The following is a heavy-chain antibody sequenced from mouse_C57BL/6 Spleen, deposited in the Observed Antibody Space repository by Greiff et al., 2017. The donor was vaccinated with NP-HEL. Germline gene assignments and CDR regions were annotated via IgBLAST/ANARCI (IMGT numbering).Heavy chain of an antibody. J-gene: IGHJ3*01. D-gene: IGHD2-4*01. V-gene: IGHV5-4*03. Sequence: DVKLVESGGGLVKPGGSLKLSCAASGFTFSSYAMSWVRQTPEKRLEWVATISDGGSYTYYPDNVKGRFTISRDNAKNNLYLQMSHLKSEDTAMYYCARAMGDYDGFAYWGQGTLVTVSA. CDR1: GFTFSSYA. CDR2: ISDGGSYT. CDR3: ARAMGDYDGFAY.